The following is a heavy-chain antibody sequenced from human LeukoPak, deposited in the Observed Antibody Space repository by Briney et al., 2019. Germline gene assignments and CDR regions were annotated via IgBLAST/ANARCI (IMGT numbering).Heavy chain of an antibody. CDR1: GFTFSSYG. V-gene: IGHV3-15*01. CDR2: IKSKTDGGTT. J-gene: IGHJ3*02. D-gene: IGHD6-19*01. Sequence: GGSLRLSCAASGFTFSSYGMSWVRQAPGKGLEWVGRIKSKTDGGTTDYAAPVKGRFTISRDDSKNTLYLQMNSLKTEDTAVYYCTQQWLVSSLGEAFDIWGQGTMVTVSS. CDR3: TQQWLVSSLGEAFDI.